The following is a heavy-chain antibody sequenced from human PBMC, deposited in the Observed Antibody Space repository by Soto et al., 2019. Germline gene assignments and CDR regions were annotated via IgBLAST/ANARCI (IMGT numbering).Heavy chain of an antibody. D-gene: IGHD6-13*01. CDR1: GFTFSSCV. CDR3: EKGLINGRWYAED. J-gene: IGHJ4*02. V-gene: IGHV3-23*01. Sequence: EVHLLESGGGLVHPGESLRLSCGASGFTFSSCVMTWVRQAPGKGLDWVSCITDSGTGTYYADSVKGRFTISRDNSKNTMYLQMNNLRAEDTGVYYCEKGLINGRWYAEDWGQGTLVTVSS. CDR2: ITDSGTGT.